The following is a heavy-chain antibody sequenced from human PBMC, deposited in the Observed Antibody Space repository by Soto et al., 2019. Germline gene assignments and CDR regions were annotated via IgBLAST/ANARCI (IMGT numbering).Heavy chain of an antibody. D-gene: IGHD2-15*01. CDR3: ARDFIGYCSGGSCYSGY. CDR1: GYTFTSYG. J-gene: IGHJ4*02. V-gene: IGHV1-18*01. CDR2: ISAYNGNT. Sequence: QVQLVQSGAEVKKPGASVKVSCKASGYTFTSYGISWVRQAPGQGLEWMGWISAYNGNTNYAQKLQGRVTMTTDTSTSTAYMELRSLRSDDTAVYYCARDFIGYCSGGSCYSGYWGQGTLVTVSS.